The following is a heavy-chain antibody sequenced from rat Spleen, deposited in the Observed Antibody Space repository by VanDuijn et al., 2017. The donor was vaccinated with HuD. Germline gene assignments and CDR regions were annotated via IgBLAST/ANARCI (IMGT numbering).Heavy chain of an antibody. CDR3: ARQGY. V-gene: IGHV5-22*01. J-gene: IGHJ2*01. CDR1: GFTFSGYA. Sequence: EVQLVESGGGLLQPGKSLKLSCTASGFTFSGYAMAWVRQAPKKGLEWVAAISYEGSSTYYGDSVKGRFTISRDNAKSTLYLQMNSLRSEDTATYYCARQGYWGQGVMVTVSS. CDR2: ISYEGSST.